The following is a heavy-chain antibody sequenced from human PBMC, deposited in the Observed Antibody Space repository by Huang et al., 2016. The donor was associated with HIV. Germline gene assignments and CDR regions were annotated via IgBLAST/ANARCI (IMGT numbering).Heavy chain of an antibody. CDR2: VYISGSS. CDR1: GDSIASGSYY. V-gene: IGHV4-61*09. D-gene: IGHD6-19*01. J-gene: IGHJ1*01. CDR3: ARGLGAGTSQ. Sequence: QVQLQESGPRLVKPSQTLSLTCTVFGDSIASGSYYWTWIRPPAGKGLEWIGLVYISGSSNYNPSLKSRATISVDTSKNQFSLRLSSVTAADTAVYFCARGLGAGTSQWGQGAPVTVSS.